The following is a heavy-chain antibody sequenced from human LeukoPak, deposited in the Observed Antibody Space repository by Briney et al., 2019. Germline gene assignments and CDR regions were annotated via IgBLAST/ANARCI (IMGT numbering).Heavy chain of an antibody. Sequence: SETLSLTCAVSGGSISSGGYSWSWIRQPPGKGLEWIGYIYHSGSTYYNPSLKSRVTISVDRSKNQFSLKLSSVTAADTAVYYRARGPEGYSYYFDYWGQGTLVTVSS. CDR3: ARGPEGYSYYFDY. V-gene: IGHV4-30-2*01. CDR1: GGSISSGGYS. D-gene: IGHD3-22*01. CDR2: IYHSGST. J-gene: IGHJ4*02.